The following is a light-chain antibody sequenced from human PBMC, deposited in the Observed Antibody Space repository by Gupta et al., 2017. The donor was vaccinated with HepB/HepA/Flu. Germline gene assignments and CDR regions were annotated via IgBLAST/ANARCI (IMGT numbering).Light chain of an antibody. V-gene: IGLV3-19*01. CDR3: NSRDSSGNHYV. Sequence: SSELTQYPAVSVALGQTVRIPCQGDSLRSYYASWYQQKPGQAPVLVIYGKNNRPSGIPDRFSGSSSGNTASLTITGAQAEDEADYYCNSRDSSGNHYVFGTGTKVTVL. CDR1: SLRSYY. J-gene: IGLJ1*01. CDR2: GKN.